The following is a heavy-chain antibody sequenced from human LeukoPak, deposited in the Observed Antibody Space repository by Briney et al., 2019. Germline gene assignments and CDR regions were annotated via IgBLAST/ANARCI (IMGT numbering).Heavy chain of an antibody. V-gene: IGHV3-30-3*01. D-gene: IGHD3-22*01. Sequence: GGSLRLSCAASGFTFSSYAMHWVRQAPGKGLEWVAVISYDGSNKYYADSVKGRFTISRDNSKNTPYLQMNSLRAEDTAVYYCATHNYYDSSGYSVFDYWGQGTLVTVSS. CDR3: ATHNYYDSSGYSVFDY. CDR1: GFTFSSYA. CDR2: ISYDGSNK. J-gene: IGHJ4*02.